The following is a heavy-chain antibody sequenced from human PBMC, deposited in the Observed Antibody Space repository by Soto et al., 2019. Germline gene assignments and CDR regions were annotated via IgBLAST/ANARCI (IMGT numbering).Heavy chain of an antibody. V-gene: IGHV4-31*03. CDR2: IYYSGST. CDR3: ARTVTRRWFDP. Sequence: QVQLQESGPGLVKPSQTLSLTCTVSDGSISSGGYYWSWVRQHPGKGLEWIGYIYYSGSTYYNPSLKSRLTISVDTSKNQFSLKLSSVTAADTAVYYRARTVTRRWFDPWGQGTLVTVSS. D-gene: IGHD4-17*01. J-gene: IGHJ5*02. CDR1: DGSISSGGYY.